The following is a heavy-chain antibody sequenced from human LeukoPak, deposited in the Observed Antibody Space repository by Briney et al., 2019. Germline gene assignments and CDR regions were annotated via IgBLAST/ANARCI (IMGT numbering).Heavy chain of an antibody. V-gene: IGHV3-30*04. J-gene: IGHJ4*02. CDR3: ARGVRFLECTD. D-gene: IGHD3-3*01. CDR1: GFTFSSYA. Sequence: GGSLRLSCAASGFTFSSYAMSWVRQAPGKGLEWVAVIPYDGSNKYYADSVKGRFTISRDNSKNTLYLQMNSLRAEDTAVYYCARGVRFLECTDWGQGTLVTVSS. CDR2: IPYDGSNK.